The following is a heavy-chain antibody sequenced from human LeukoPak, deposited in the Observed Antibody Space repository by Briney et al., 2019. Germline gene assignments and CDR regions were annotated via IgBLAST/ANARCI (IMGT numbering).Heavy chain of an antibody. CDR3: TRDPRL. CDR2: ISYHGTNT. J-gene: IGHJ4*02. V-gene: IGHV3-30-3*01. CDR1: GFSFSTYD. Sequence: GGSLILSCAASGFSFSTYDIHWVRQAPGKGLEWVAVISYHGTNTYYADSVKGRFTVSRDNSDNTLYLHMDRLRPEDTAVYFCTRDPRLWGQGTLVTVSS.